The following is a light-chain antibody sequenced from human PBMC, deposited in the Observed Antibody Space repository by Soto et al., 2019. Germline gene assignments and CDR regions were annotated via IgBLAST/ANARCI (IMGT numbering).Light chain of an antibody. CDR1: QTVSSN. J-gene: IGKJ1*01. V-gene: IGKV3-15*01. CDR2: GAS. Sequence: VMTQSPATLSVSPGERATLSCRANQTVSSNLAWYQQKPGQAPRLLIYGASTRATGIPARFSGSGSGTEFTLSINSLQSEDFAVYYCQQYNNWPPWTFGQGTKVDIK. CDR3: QQYNNWPPWT.